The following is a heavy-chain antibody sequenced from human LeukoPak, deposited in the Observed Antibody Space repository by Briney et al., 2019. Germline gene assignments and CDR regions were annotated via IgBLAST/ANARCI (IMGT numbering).Heavy chain of an antibody. J-gene: IGHJ4*02. CDR3: ARGGSSGWRTPNDDY. Sequence: SVKVSCKASGYTFTGYYMHWVRQALGQGLEWMGWSSAYNGNTNYAQKVQGRVTMTTDTSTTTAYMGLRSLRSDDTAVYYCARGGSSGWRTPNDDYWGQGTLVTVSS. D-gene: IGHD6-19*01. CDR1: GYTFTGYY. CDR2: SSAYNGNT. V-gene: IGHV1-18*04.